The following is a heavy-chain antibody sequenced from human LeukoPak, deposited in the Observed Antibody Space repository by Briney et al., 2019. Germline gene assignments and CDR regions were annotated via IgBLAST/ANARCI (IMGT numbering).Heavy chain of an antibody. D-gene: IGHD3-10*01. Sequence: SETLSLTCAVSGASISHIHWWSWVRQPPGKGLEWIGEIYHSGSTHYNPSLKSRVTISVDKSKNQFSLKLESVTAADTAVYYCARAGSHWHYVYWGQGTVVTVSS. CDR2: IYHSGST. V-gene: IGHV4-4*02. CDR1: GASISHIHW. CDR3: ARAGSHWHYVY. J-gene: IGHJ4*02.